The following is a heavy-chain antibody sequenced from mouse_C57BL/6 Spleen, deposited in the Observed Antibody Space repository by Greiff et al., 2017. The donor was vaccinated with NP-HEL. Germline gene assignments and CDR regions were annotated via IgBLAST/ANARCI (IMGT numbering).Heavy chain of an antibody. D-gene: IGHD4-1*02. V-gene: IGHV1-50*01. CDR2: IDPSDSYT. CDR3: ARSAQLGPNVDY. Sequence: QVHVKQPGAELVKPGASVNLSCAASGYTFTSYWIQWVKQRPGQGLEWIGEIDPSDSYTNYNQKFKGKATLTVDKSSSTAYMQLSSLTSEDSAVYYCARSAQLGPNVDYWGQGTTLAVSS. CDR1: GYTFTSYW. J-gene: IGHJ2*01.